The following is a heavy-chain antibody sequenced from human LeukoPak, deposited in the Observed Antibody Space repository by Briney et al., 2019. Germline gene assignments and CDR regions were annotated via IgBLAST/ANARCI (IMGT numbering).Heavy chain of an antibody. V-gene: IGHV3-74*01. Sequence: GGSLRLSCAASGFTFSSYWFHWVRQAPGKGLVWVSCINTDGTGTSYADSVKGRFTIARDNAKNTLYLQMNSLRAEDTAIYYCAKDMTGLRDYWGQGTLVTVPS. CDR2: INTDGTGT. CDR3: AKDMTGLRDY. CDR1: GFTFSSYW. J-gene: IGHJ4*02. D-gene: IGHD3-16*01.